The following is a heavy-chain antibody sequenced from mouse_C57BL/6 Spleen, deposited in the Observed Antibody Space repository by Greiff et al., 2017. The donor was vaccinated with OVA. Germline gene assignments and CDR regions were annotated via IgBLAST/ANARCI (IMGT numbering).Heavy chain of an antibody. CDR1: GYTFTSYW. CDR2: IDTADSYT. CDR3: ARGPRDGSRPYFDY. V-gene: IGHV1-69*01. Sequence: QVQLQQPGAELVMPGASVKLSCKASGYTFTSYWMHWVKQRPGQGLEWIGEIDTADSYTNYNQKFKGKSTLTVDKSSSTAYMQLSSLTSEDSAVYYCARGPRDGSRPYFDYWGQGTTLTVSS. D-gene: IGHD2-3*01. J-gene: IGHJ2*01.